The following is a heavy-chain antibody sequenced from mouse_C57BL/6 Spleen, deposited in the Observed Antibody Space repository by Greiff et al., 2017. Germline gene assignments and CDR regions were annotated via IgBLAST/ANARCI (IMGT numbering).Heavy chain of an antibody. D-gene: IGHD2-5*01. CDR2: IDPSDSYT. CDR3: ARTNSNYDY. V-gene: IGHV1-50*01. Sequence: QVQLQQSGAELVKPGASVKLSCKASGYTFTSYWMQWVKQRPGQGLEWIGEIDPSDSYTNYNLKFKGKATLTVDTSSSTAYMQLSSLTSEDSAVYYCARTNSNYDYWGQGTTLTVSS. J-gene: IGHJ2*01. CDR1: GYTFTSYW.